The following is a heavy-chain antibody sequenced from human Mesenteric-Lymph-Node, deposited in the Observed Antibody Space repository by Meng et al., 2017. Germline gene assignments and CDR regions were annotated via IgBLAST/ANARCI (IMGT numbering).Heavy chain of an antibody. CDR3: ARACYYDSSGYYYYSYYGMAV. V-gene: IGHV1-2*02. D-gene: IGHD3-22*01. CDR1: GYTFTGYY. J-gene: IGHJ6*02. Sequence: ASVKVSCKASGYTFTGYYMHWVRQAPGQGLEWMGWINPNSGGTNYAQKFQGRVTMTRDTSISTAYMELSSLRSEDTAVYYCARACYYDSSGYYYYSYYGMAVWGQGNTVNGAS. CDR2: INPNSGGT.